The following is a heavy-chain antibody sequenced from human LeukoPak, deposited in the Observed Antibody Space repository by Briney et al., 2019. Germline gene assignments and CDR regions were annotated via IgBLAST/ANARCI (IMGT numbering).Heavy chain of an antibody. Sequence: PSETLSLTCTVSGGFISIYYWSWIRQPPGKGLECSGYIYTSGSTNYNPSLQSRVTISVDTSKNQFSLKLSSVTAADTAVYYCARGDSSGSSDANYAFDIWGQGTMDTAS. CDR3: ARGDSSGSSDANYAFDI. V-gene: IGHV4-4*09. CDR2: IYTSGST. J-gene: IGHJ3*02. D-gene: IGHD1-26*01. CDR1: GGFISIYY.